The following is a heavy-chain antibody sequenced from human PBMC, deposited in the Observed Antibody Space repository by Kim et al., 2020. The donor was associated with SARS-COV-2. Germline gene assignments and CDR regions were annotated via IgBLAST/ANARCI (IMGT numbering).Heavy chain of an antibody. Sequence: SETLSLTCAVYGGSFSGYYWSWIRQPPGKGLEWIGEINHSGSTNYNPSLKSRVTISVDTSKNQFSLKLSSVTAADTAVYYCARLGYSYGPSDYWGQGTLV. CDR1: GGSFSGYY. CDR2: INHSGST. V-gene: IGHV4-34*01. J-gene: IGHJ4*02. D-gene: IGHD5-18*01. CDR3: ARLGYSYGPSDY.